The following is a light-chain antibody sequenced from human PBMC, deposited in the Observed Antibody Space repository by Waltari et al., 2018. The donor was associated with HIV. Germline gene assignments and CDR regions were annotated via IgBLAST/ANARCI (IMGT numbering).Light chain of an antibody. Sequence: EIVLTQFPGTLSLSPGERATLPCRASQSVRNNLVWYQQKPGQAPRLLIFGASSGATDIPDRFSGSGSGTDFTLTISRLEPEDSAVYFCQQYGKSPITFGQGTRLEI. J-gene: IGKJ5*01. V-gene: IGKV3-20*01. CDR3: QQYGKSPIT. CDR1: QSVRNN. CDR2: GAS.